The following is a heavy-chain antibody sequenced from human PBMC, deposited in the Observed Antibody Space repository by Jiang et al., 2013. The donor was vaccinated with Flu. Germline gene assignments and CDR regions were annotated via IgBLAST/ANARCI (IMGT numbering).Heavy chain of an antibody. CDR3: ATYSKYCSSTSCSQVIDY. CDR1: GYTFTDYY. D-gene: IGHD2-2*01. J-gene: IGHJ4*02. CDR2: VDPEDGET. Sequence: SGAEVKKPGATVKISCKVSGYTFTDYYMHWVQQAPGKGLEWMGLVDPEDGETIYAEKFQGRVTITADTSTDTAYMELSSLRSEDTAVYYCATYSKYCSSTSCSQVIDYVGQGTLVHRL. V-gene: IGHV1-69-2*01.